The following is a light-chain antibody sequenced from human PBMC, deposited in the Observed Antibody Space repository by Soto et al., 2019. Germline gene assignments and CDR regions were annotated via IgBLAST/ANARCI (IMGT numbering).Light chain of an antibody. CDR2: ATS. CDR1: QGISGW. J-gene: IGKJ4*01. Sequence: DILLTQSPSTLSASVGDRVTITCRASQGISGWLAWYQQKPEKAPEPLIYATSTLQSGVPSRFSGSGSGTDFTLTISSLQPEDFATYDCQQYNSYPLTVGGGTKGEIK. V-gene: IGKV1D-16*01. CDR3: QQYNSYPLT.